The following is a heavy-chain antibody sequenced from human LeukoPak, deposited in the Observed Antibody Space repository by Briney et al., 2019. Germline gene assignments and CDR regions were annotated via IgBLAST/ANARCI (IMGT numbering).Heavy chain of an antibody. V-gene: IGHV4-59*01. CDR2: INYSRST. CDR3: ARGLKRGDYVNYFDY. D-gene: IGHD4-17*01. CDR1: CSSISNYY. J-gene: IGHJ4*01. Sequence: SETMSLTCTVACSSISNYYWSLLRQPPGKGLEWTGIINYSRSTNYTHSLKSRVTISVDTSKNQFSLKLSSVTAADTAVYYCARGLKRGDYVNYFDYWGQGTLVTVSS.